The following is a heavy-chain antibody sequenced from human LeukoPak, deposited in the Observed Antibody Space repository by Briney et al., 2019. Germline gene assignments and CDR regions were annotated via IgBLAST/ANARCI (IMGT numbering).Heavy chain of an antibody. V-gene: IGHV3-30*02. J-gene: IGHJ5*02. Sequence: GGSLRLSCAASGFTFSSYEMNWVRQAPGKGLEWVAFIRYDGSNKYYADSVKGRFTISRDNSKNTLYLQMNSLRAEDTAVYYCARLYCSGGSCYWFDPWGQGTLVTVSS. CDR3: ARLYCSGGSCYWFDP. D-gene: IGHD2-15*01. CDR1: GFTFSSYE. CDR2: IRYDGSNK.